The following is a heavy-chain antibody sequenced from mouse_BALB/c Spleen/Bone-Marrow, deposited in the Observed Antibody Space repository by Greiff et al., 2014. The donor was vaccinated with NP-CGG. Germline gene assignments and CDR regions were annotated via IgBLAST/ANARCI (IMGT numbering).Heavy chain of an antibody. J-gene: IGHJ4*01. CDR2: IYPSDTYT. CDR1: GYTFTSYW. CDR3: TRYGNNHYYAVDY. V-gene: IGHV1-69*02. D-gene: IGHD1-1*01. Sequence: VQLQQSGAELVRPGASVKLSCRASGYTFTSYWINWVKQRPGQGLEWIGNIYPSDTYTNYNQRFKDKATLTVDKSSSTAYMQLSSPTSEDSAVYYCTRYGNNHYYAVDYWGQGTSVTVSS.